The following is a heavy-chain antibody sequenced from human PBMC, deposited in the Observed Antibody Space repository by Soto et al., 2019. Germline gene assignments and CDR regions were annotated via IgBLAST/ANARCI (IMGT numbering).Heavy chain of an antibody. V-gene: IGHV3-21*01. CDR1: GLTFSNFS. CDR3: AREYTAWPLAYGLDV. CDR2: ISSRSDI. J-gene: IGHJ6*02. Sequence: PGGSLRLSCVGSGLTFSNFSINWVRQAPGKGLEWVSSISSRSDIYYADSLKGRFTISRDNAKNSVSLQMNSLRAEDTAVYYCAREYTAWPLAYGLDVWGQGTTVTVS. D-gene: IGHD2-2*02.